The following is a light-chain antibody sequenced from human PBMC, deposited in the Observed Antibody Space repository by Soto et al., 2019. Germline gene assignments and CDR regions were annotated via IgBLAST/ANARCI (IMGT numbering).Light chain of an antibody. CDR2: DTS. J-gene: IGKJ5*01. V-gene: IGKV3-11*01. Sequence: EVVMRQSPATLSVSPGEGATLSCRASQGIGDTLAWYQHKPGQTPRLLIYDTSTRATGVPTRFSGSRSGADFTLTISSLEPEDFAVYYCQQRNNWPPGITFGQGTRLEIK. CDR3: QQRNNWPPGIT. CDR1: QGIGDT.